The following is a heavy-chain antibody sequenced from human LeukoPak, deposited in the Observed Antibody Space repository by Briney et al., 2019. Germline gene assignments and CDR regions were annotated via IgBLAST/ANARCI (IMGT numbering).Heavy chain of an antibody. J-gene: IGHJ3*02. CDR2: IYYSGGT. CDR3: ARIYGRGAFDI. D-gene: IGHD5-12*01. CDR1: GDSISSYY. Sequence: KSSETLSLTCTVSGDSISSYYWSWIRQPPGKGLEWIGYIYYSGGTDYNPSLKSRVTISVDTSKNQFSLKLSSVTAADTAVYYCARIYGRGAFDIWGQGTMVTVSS. V-gene: IGHV4-59*12.